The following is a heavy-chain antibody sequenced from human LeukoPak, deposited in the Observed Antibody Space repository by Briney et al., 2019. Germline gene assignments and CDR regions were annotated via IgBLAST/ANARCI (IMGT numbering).Heavy chain of an antibody. CDR1: GGTFSSYA. J-gene: IGHJ5*02. D-gene: IGHD2-21*02. V-gene: IGHV1-69*05. Sequence: SVKVSSKASGGTFSSYAISWVRQAPGQGLEWMGRIIPIFGTANYAQKFQGRVTITTDESTSTAYMELSSLRSEDTAVYYCAASYCGGDCYSRAPFDPWGQGTLVTVSS. CDR3: AASYCGGDCYSRAPFDP. CDR2: IIPIFGTA.